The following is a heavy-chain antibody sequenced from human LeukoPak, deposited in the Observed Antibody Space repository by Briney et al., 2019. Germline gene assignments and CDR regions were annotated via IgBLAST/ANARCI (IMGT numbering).Heavy chain of an antibody. CDR2: ISAYNGNT. J-gene: IGHJ6*02. D-gene: IGHD2-2*01. Sequence: ASVKVSCKASGYTFTSYGISWVRQAPGQGLEWMGWISAYNGNTNYAQKPQGRVTMTTDTSTSTAYMELRSLRSDDTAVYYCARDKKLLFRYYYYYGMDVWGQGTTVTVSS. CDR1: GYTFTSYG. V-gene: IGHV1-18*01. CDR3: ARDKKLLFRYYYYYGMDV.